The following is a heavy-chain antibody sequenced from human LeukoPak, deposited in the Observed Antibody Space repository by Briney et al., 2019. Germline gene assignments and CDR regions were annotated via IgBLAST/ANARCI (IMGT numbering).Heavy chain of an antibody. CDR1: GFTFSSYA. CDR2: ISGSGGST. J-gene: IGHJ4*02. Sequence: GGSLRLSCAASGFTFSSYAMSWVRQAPGKGLEWVSAISGSGGSTYYADSVKGRFTISRDNSKNTLYLQMNSLRAEDTAVYYCAKGDYYDSSGSLDYWGQGTLVTVSS. V-gene: IGHV3-23*01. D-gene: IGHD3-22*01. CDR3: AKGDYYDSSGSLDY.